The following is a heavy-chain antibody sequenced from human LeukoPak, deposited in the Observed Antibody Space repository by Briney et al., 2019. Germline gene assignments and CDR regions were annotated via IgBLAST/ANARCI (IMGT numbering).Heavy chain of an antibody. CDR2: ISYDGSNK. V-gene: IGHV3-30*04. CDR3: ARGGSGSYYAFRYYFDY. D-gene: IGHD3-10*01. CDR1: GFTFSSYA. Sequence: GGSLRLSCAASGFTFSSYAMHWVRQAPGKGLEWVAVISYDGSNKYYADSVKGRFTISRDNSKNTLYLQMNSLRAEDTAVYYCARGGSGSYYAFRYYFDYWGQGTLVTVSS. J-gene: IGHJ4*02.